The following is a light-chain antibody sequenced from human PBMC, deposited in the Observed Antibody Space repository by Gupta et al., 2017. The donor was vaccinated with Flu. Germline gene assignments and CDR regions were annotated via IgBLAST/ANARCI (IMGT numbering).Light chain of an antibody. CDR2: EDN. CDR3: PYSDISNHYV. V-gene: IGLV6-57*01. Sequence: NFMLTQPHSVSDSPGKTVTISCTRSSGSIASNYVQWYQQRPGSSPTTLIYEDNQSPSGVPDRFSCSTDSSSTSAFTNTSGLKTEDDAYYYCPYSDISNHYVFGTGTKVTVL. J-gene: IGLJ1*01. CDR1: SGSIASNY.